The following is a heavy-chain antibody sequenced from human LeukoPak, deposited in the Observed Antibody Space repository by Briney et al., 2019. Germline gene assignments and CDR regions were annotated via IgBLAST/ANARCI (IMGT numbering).Heavy chain of an antibody. D-gene: IGHD1-26*01. CDR2: IISSATYI. J-gene: IGHJ6*03. CDR3: ARDPYSGNYGNDYYYYMDV. Sequence: GGSLRLSCAASGFTFSSYGMHWVRQAPGKAMEWVSSIISSATYIFYADSVKGRFTISRDNAKNSLYLQMDSLGPEDTAVYYCARDPYSGNYGNDYYYYMDVWGKGTTVTISS. CDR1: GFTFSSYG. V-gene: IGHV3-21*01.